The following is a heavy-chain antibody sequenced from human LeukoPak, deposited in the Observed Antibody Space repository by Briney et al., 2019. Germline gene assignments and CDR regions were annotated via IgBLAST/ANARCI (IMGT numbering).Heavy chain of an antibody. D-gene: IGHD3-22*01. Sequence: SETLSLTCTVSGGSISSYYWSWIRQPPGRGLEWIGYIYDSGSTNYNPSLKSRVTISVDTSKNQFSLKLSSVTAADTAVYYCACLTTADAFDIWGQGTMVTVSS. CDR1: GGSISSYY. CDR2: IYDSGST. J-gene: IGHJ3*02. V-gene: IGHV4-59*01. CDR3: ACLTTADAFDI.